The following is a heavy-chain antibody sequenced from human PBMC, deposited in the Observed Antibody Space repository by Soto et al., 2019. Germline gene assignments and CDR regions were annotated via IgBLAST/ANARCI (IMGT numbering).Heavy chain of an antibody. V-gene: IGHV4-59*01. CDR1: GGSISSYY. D-gene: IGHD3-10*01. Sequence: SETLSLTCTVSGGSISSYYWSWIRQPPGKGLEWIGYIYYSGSTNYNPSLRSRVTISLDTSKSHFSLKLSSVTAADTAVYYCAREVGYGSAYYFDYWGQGSLVTVS. CDR2: IYYSGST. J-gene: IGHJ4*02. CDR3: AREVGYGSAYYFDY.